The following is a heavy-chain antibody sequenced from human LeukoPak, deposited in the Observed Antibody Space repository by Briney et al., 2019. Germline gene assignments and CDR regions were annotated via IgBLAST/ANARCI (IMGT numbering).Heavy chain of an antibody. Sequence: GASVKVSCKASGYTFTSYDINWVRQATGQGLEWMGWMNPNSGNTGYAQKFQGRVTMTRDTSISTAYMELSRLRSDDTAVYYCARVYDSSGLPFDYWGQGTLVTVSS. CDR2: MNPNSGNT. J-gene: IGHJ4*02. D-gene: IGHD3-22*01. V-gene: IGHV1-8*01. CDR1: GYTFTSYD. CDR3: ARVYDSSGLPFDY.